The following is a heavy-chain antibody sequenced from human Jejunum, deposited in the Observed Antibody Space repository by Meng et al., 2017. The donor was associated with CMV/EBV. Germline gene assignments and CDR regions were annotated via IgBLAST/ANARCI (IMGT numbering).Heavy chain of an antibody. CDR1: GYTFTTFG. D-gene: IGHD1-26*01. CDR3: ARDASVLYCGSYADF. V-gene: IGHV1-18*01. CDR2: ISPYNDNT. J-gene: IGHJ4*02. Sequence: SGYTFTTFGINWARQAPGQGLEWMGWISPYNDNTHYARKFQGRVTMTTDTYTNTAYMELRSLKSDDTAVYYCARDASVLYCGSYADFWGQGSLVTVSS.